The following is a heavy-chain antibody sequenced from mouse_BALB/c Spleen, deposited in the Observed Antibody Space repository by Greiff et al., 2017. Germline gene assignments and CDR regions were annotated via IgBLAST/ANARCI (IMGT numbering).Heavy chain of an antibody. J-gene: IGHJ3*01. CDR2: IYPGDGDT. V-gene: IGHV1-80*01. D-gene: IGHD2-10*02. CDR3: AKPSYGNYFAY. CDR1: GYAFSSYW. Sequence: VQVVESGAELVRPGSSVKISCKASGYAFSSYWMNWVKQRPGQGLEWIGQIYPGDGDTNYNGKFKGKATLTADKSSSTAYMQLSSLTSEDSAVYFCAKPSYGNYFAYWGQGTLVTVSA.